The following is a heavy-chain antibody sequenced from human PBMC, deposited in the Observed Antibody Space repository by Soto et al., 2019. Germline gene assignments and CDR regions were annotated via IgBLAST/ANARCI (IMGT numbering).Heavy chain of an antibody. CDR3: ARRGYGSRWPNVYMDV. CDR1: GFTFSNYE. J-gene: IGHJ6*03. D-gene: IGHD6-13*01. Sequence: AQLVASGGGLVQPGGSLRLSCAASGFTFSNYEMHWVRQAPGKGLEYVSGISNNGAHTDYAKSVKGRFTISRDNSENTLYLQMGSLRAEDMALYYCARRGYGSRWPNVYMDVWGKGTTVTVSS. CDR2: ISNNGAHT. V-gene: IGHV3-64*01.